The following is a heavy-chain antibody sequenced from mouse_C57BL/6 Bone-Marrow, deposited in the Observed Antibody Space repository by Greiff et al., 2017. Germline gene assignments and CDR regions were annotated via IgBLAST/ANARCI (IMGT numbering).Heavy chain of an antibody. CDR2: INPSSGYT. V-gene: IGHV1-7*01. CDR3: ARWITTVVEGNAMDY. D-gene: IGHD1-1*01. J-gene: IGHJ4*01. Sequence: QVHVKQSGAELAKPGASVKLSCKASGYTFTSYWMHWVKQRPGQGLEWIGYINPSSGYTKYNQKFKDKATLTADKSSSTAYMQLSSLTYEDSAVYYCARWITTVVEGNAMDYWGQGTSVTVSS. CDR1: GYTFTSYW.